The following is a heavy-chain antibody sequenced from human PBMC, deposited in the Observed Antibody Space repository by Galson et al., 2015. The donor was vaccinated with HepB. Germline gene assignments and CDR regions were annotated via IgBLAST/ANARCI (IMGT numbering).Heavy chain of an antibody. CDR1: GFTFSSYA. Sequence: SLRLSCAASGFTFSSYAMSWVRQAPGKGLEWVSAISGSGGSTYYADSVKGRFTISRDNSKNTLYLQMNSLRAEDTAVYYCATTQGHWLRLNYFDYWGQGTLVTVSS. CDR3: ATTQGHWLRLNYFDY. V-gene: IGHV3-23*01. D-gene: IGHD5-12*01. J-gene: IGHJ4*02. CDR2: ISGSGGST.